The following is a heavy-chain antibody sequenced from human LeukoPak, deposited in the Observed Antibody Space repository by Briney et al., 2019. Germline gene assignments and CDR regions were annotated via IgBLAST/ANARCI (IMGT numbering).Heavy chain of an antibody. J-gene: IGHJ4*02. CDR2: INEDGSER. CDR3: ARAGGPGTVDH. D-gene: IGHD6-13*01. V-gene: IGHV3-7*01. CDR1: GFTFSTYW. Sequence: GGSLRLSCAASGFTFSTYWMSWVRQAPGKGLEWVANINEDGSERYYVDSVQGGFTISRDNAKNSLYLQVNSLRAEDTAVYHCARAGGPGTVDHWGQGTLVTVSS.